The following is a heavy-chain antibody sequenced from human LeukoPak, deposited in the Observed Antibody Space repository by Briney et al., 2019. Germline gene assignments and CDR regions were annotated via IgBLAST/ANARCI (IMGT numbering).Heavy chain of an antibody. CDR3: AREQFGSYGDYVE. CDR2: ISAYNGNT. J-gene: IGHJ4*02. D-gene: IGHD4-17*01. V-gene: IGHV1-18*04. Sequence: ASVKVSCKASGYTFTDYYMHWVRQAPGQGLEWMGWISAYNGNTNYAQKLQGRVTMTTDTSTSTAYMELRSLRSDDTAVYYCAREQFGSYGDYVEWGQGTLVTVSS. CDR1: GYTFTDYY.